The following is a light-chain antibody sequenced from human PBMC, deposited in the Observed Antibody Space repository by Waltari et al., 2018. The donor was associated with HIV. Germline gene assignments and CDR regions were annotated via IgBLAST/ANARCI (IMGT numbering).Light chain of an antibody. J-gene: IGLJ2*01. CDR2: EVS. CDR1: SSDGGGYNL. Sequence: QSALTQPASVSGSPGQSITISCTGTSSDGGGYNLVSWYQQHPGKAPKLMIYEVSKRPSGVSNRFSGSKSGNTASLTSSGLQAEDEADYYCCAYAGSTTYVIFGGGTKLTVL. V-gene: IGLV2-23*02. CDR3: CAYAGSTTYVI.